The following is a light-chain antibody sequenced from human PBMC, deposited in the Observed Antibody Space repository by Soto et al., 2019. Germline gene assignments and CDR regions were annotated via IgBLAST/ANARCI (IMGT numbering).Light chain of an antibody. CDR3: CSYAGTNTFV. Sequence: QCALTQPASVSGSPGQSITISCTGTSSDVGSYNLVSWYQQHPGKAPKLMIYEGNKRPSGVSNRFSGSKSANTASLTISGLQTEDEADYYCCSYAGTNTFVFGTGTQLTVL. V-gene: IGLV2-23*01. J-gene: IGLJ1*01. CDR1: SSDVGSYNL. CDR2: EGN.